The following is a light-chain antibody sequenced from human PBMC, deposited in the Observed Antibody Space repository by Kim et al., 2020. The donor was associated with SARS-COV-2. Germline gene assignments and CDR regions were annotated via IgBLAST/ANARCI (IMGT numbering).Light chain of an antibody. CDR1: SSNLGSNY. V-gene: IGLV1-47*01. J-gene: IGLJ3*02. CDR3: AAWDDSLSVL. Sequence: PGQRVTISCSGSSSNLGSNYVYWYQQLPGTAPKLLIYRNNQRPSGVPDRFSGSKSGTSASLAISGLRSEDEADYYCAAWDDSLSVLFGGGTQLTVL. CDR2: RNN.